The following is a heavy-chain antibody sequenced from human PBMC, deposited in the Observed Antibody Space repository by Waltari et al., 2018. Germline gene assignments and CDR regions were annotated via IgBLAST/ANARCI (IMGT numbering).Heavy chain of an antibody. CDR2: IKQDGSEK. J-gene: IGHJ4*02. V-gene: IGHV3-7*01. Sequence: EVQLVESGGGLVQPGGSLRISCVGSGFTLNSYWMRWVRQAPGKGLEWVAHIKQDGSEKYYAGSVKGRFTISRDNAKNSLYLQMNSLRDEDTALYYCQGGNYVVDYWGQGTLVTVSS. CDR3: QGGNYVVDY. D-gene: IGHD3-16*01. CDR1: GFTLNSYW.